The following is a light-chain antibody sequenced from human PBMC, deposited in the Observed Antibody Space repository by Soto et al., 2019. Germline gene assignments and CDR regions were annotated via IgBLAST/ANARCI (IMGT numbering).Light chain of an antibody. CDR3: QQYNNWPPWT. J-gene: IGKJ1*01. Sequence: EIVLTHSPATLSLSPWEIATLSCRASQSVSSSYLAWYQQKPGQAPRLLIYGASSRATGIPGRFSGSGSGTDFTLTISRLEPEDFAVYYCQQYNNWPPWTFGQGTKVDIK. CDR1: QSVSSSY. CDR2: GAS. V-gene: IGKV3-20*01.